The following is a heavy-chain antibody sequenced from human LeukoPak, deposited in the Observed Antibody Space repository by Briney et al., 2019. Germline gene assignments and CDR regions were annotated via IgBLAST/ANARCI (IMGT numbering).Heavy chain of an antibody. Sequence: PGGSLRLSCAASGFTFSSYAMSWVRQAPGKGLEWVSAISGSGGSTYYADSVKGRFTISRDNSKNTLYLQTNSLRAEDTAVYYCARDYYDSSGPDYWGQGTLVTVSS. CDR2: ISGSGGST. V-gene: IGHV3-23*01. CDR1: GFTFSSYA. CDR3: ARDYYDSSGPDY. D-gene: IGHD3-22*01. J-gene: IGHJ4*02.